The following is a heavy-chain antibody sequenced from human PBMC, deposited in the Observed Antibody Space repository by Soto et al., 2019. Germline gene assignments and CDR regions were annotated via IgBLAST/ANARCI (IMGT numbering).Heavy chain of an antibody. J-gene: IGHJ3*02. CDR3: ARERSFDI. CDR1: GFTFDDYA. CDR2: ISWNSGSI. V-gene: IGHV3-9*01. Sequence: PGGSLRLSCAASGFTFDDYAMHWVRQAPGKGLEWVSGISWNSGSIGYADSVKGRFTISRDNAKNSLYLQMNSLRAEDTALYYCARERSFDIWGQGTMVTVSS.